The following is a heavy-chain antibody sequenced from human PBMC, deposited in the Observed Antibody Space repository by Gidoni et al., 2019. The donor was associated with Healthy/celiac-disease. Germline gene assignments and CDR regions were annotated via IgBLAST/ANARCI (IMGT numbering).Heavy chain of an antibody. CDR1: GFTVSSNY. J-gene: IGHJ6*02. V-gene: IGHV3-53*01. CDR2: IYSGGST. CDR3: ARDPTTDYYYGMDV. Sequence: EVQLVESGGGLIQPGGSLRLSCAASGFTVSSNYMSWVRQAPGKGLEWGSVIYSGGSTYYADSVKGRFTISRDNSKNTLYLQMNSLRAEDTAVYYCARDPTTDYYYGMDVWGQGTTVTVSS. D-gene: IGHD4-17*01.